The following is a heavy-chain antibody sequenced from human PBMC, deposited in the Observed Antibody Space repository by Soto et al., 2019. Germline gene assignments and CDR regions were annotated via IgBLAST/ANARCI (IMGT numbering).Heavy chain of an antibody. D-gene: IGHD2-21*01. CDR1: GFTFGSFG. J-gene: IGHJ6*02. Sequence: GGSLRLSCAASGFTFGSFGLHWVRQAPGRGPEWVAHISYDGEYQQYADSVKGRFTISRDDHRNTLYLQMNSLTPDDTGVYFCARPAVAVATFEYYYYYGMAVWGQGTTVTVSS. V-gene: IGHV3-30*03. CDR3: ARPAVAVATFEYYYYYGMAV. CDR2: ISYDGEYQ.